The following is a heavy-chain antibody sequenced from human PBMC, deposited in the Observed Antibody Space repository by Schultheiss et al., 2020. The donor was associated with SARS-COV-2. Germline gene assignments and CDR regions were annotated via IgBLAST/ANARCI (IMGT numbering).Heavy chain of an antibody. CDR1: GFTFSSYW. V-gene: IGHV3-21*01. J-gene: IGHJ4*02. CDR3: SAYTSGWYDNY. Sequence: GGSLRLSCTASGFTFSSYWMHWVRQAPGKGLEWVSSISASGGGTYYADSVKGRFTISRDNAKSSLYLQMNSLRAEDTAFYYCSAYTSGWYDNYWGQGTLVTVSS. CDR2: ISASGGGT. D-gene: IGHD6-19*01.